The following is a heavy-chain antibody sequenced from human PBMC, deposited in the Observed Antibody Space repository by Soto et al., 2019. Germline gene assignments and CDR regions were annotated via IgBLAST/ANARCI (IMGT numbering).Heavy chain of an antibody. CDR2: INPSGGST. D-gene: IGHD3-22*01. V-gene: IGHV1-46*01. CDR1: GYTFTSYY. CDR3: ASNPYYYDSSGYYRLDY. Sequence: ASVKVSCKASGYTFTSYYMHWVRQAPGQGLEWMGIINPSGGSTSYAQKFQGRVTMTRDTSTSTVYMELSSLRSEDTAVYHCASNPYYYDSSGYYRLDYWGQGTLVTVSS. J-gene: IGHJ4*02.